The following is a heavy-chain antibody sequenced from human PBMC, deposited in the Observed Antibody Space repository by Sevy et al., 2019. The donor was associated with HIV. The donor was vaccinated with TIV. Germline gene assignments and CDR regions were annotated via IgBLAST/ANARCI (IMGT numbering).Heavy chain of an antibody. D-gene: IGHD4-17*01. CDR2: ISYDGSNK. CDR3: ARDWDYGDYPKYYYYYYMDV. Sequence: GGSLRLSCAASGFTFSSYAMHWVRQAPGKGLEWVAVISYDGSNKYYADSVKGRFTISRDNSKNTLYLQMNSLRAEDTAVYYCARDWDYGDYPKYYYYYYMDVWGKGTMVTVSS. J-gene: IGHJ6*03. V-gene: IGHV3-30-3*01. CDR1: GFTFSSYA.